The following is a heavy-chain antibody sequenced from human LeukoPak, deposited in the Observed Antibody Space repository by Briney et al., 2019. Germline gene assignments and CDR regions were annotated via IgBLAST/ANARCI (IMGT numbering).Heavy chain of an antibody. D-gene: IGHD1-1*01. Sequence: HPGGSLRLSCAAPGFTFSSYWMHWVRQAPGKGLVWVSHINTDGSSTTYADSVKGRFTISRDNAKKTLYLQMNSLRAEDTAVYYCARGGPLARTTDYWGQGTLVTVSS. CDR3: ARGGPLARTTDY. CDR2: INTDGSST. CDR1: GFTFSSYW. J-gene: IGHJ4*02. V-gene: IGHV3-74*01.